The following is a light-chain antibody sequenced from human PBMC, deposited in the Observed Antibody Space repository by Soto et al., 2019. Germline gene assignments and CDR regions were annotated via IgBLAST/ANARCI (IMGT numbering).Light chain of an antibody. CDR2: DVS. CDR1: QGLTSW. J-gene: IGKJ4*01. Sequence: DIQMTQSPSTLSASVGDRVTITCRASQGLTSWLAWYQQKPGKAPKLLIYDVSNLESGVPSRFSGSGSGTEFTLTNSSLWHDDIATYYCQQYYSYPLTFGGGTKVEIK. V-gene: IGKV1-5*01. CDR3: QQYYSYPLT.